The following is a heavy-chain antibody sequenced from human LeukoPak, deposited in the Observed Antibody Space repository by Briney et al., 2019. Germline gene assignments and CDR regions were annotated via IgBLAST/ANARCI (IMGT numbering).Heavy chain of an antibody. CDR3: AKLGTDAFHI. J-gene: IGHJ3*02. Sequence: GGSLRLSCAASGFTFRSYWMGWVRQAPGTGLEWVANINEDGSEKQYVDSVKGRFTISRDNAKTSLYLQMNSLRAEDTAVYYCAKLGTDAFHIWGQGTMVTVSS. CDR1: GFTFRSYW. D-gene: IGHD7-27*01. CDR2: INEDGSEK. V-gene: IGHV3-7*01.